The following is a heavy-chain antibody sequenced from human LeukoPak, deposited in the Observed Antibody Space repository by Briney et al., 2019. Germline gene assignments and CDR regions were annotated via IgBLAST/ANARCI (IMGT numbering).Heavy chain of an antibody. CDR1: GFMFSYDW. J-gene: IGHJ4*02. CDR3: VTNPIGGTNY. CDR2: INNDGSSV. D-gene: IGHD1-7*01. V-gene: IGHV3-74*01. Sequence: GGSRRLSCAASGFMFSYDWMHWARHTSGKGLMWVSRINNDGSSVSYEDSVKGRFSISRDNAKNTLYLQMNSLRDEDTGVYYCVTNPIGGTNYWGQGTLVTVSS.